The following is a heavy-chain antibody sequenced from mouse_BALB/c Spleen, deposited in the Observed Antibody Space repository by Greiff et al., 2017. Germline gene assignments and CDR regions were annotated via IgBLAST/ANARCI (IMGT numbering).Heavy chain of an antibody. J-gene: IGHJ2*01. CDR2: INPSNGRT. Sequence: QVQLQQPGAELVKPGASVKLSCKASGYTFTSYWMHWVKQRPGQGLEWIGEINPSNGRTNYNEKFKSKATLTVDKSSSTAYMQLSSLTSEDSAVYYCARSYYYGSKGSDYWGQGTTLTVSS. CDR1: GYTFTSYW. CDR3: ARSYYYGSKGSDY. V-gene: IGHV1S81*02. D-gene: IGHD1-1*01.